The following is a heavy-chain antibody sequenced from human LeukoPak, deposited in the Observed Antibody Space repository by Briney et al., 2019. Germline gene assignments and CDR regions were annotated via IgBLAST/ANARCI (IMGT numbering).Heavy chain of an antibody. V-gene: IGHV4-59*08. D-gene: IGHD3-10*01. CDR1: GGSISSYY. J-gene: IGHJ6*02. CDR3: ASSISDYYGMDV. CDR2: IYYSGST. Sequence: SETLSLTCTVPGGSISSYYWSWIRQPPGKGLEWIGYIYYSGSTNYNPSLKSRVTISVGTSKNQFSLKLSSVTAADTAVYYCASSISDYYGMDVWGQGTTVTVSS.